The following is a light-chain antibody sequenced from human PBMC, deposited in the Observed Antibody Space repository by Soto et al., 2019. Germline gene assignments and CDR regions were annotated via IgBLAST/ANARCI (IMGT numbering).Light chain of an antibody. Sequence: DIQKTQSPSTLSASVGDRVTITCRASQSISSWLAWYQQKPGKAPKLLIHEASRLESGVPSRFSGSESGTEFTLTISGLHAEDFATYYCQQYTNFPLTFGGGTKVEIK. CDR1: QSISSW. CDR3: QQYTNFPLT. CDR2: EAS. J-gene: IGKJ4*01. V-gene: IGKV1-5*01.